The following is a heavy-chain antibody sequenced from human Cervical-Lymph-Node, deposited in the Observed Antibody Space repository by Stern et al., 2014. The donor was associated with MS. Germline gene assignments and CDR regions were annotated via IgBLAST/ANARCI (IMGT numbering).Heavy chain of an antibody. D-gene: IGHD2-21*01. CDR1: GFTFSDYY. Sequence: VQLVESGGGLVKPGGSLRLSCAASGFTFSDYYMSWIRQAPGKGLEWVSYISSTDSNRYYADSVKGLFTVSRDNPTNSLFLQMNSLRAEDTAVYYCARVVGVIRGYYGMDVWGQGTTVTVSS. CDR3: ARVVGVIRGYYGMDV. V-gene: IGHV3-11*01. J-gene: IGHJ6*02. CDR2: ISSTDSNR.